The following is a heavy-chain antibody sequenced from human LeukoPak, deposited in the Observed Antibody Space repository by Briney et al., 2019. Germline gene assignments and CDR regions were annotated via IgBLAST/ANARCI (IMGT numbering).Heavy chain of an antibody. CDR1: GGSFSGYY. CDR3: ARDQWRAFDI. CDR2: INHSGST. J-gene: IGHJ3*02. Sequence: SETLSLTCAVYGGSFSGYYWSWIRQPPGKGLEWIGEINHSGSTNYNPSLKSRVTISVDTSKNQFSLKLSSVTAADTAVYYCARDQWRAFDIWGQWTMVTVSS. D-gene: IGHD2-8*01. V-gene: IGHV4-34*01.